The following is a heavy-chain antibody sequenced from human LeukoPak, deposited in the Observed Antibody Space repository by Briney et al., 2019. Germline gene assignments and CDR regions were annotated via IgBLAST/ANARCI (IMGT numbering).Heavy chain of an antibody. CDR3: WLRSLFFDY. D-gene: IGHD5-12*01. Sequence: GGSLRLSCAASGFTFSSYGMRWVRQAPGKGLEWVAVISYDGSNKYYADSVKGRFTISRDNSKNTLYLQMNSLRAEDTAVYYCWLRSLFFDYWGQGTLVTVSS. J-gene: IGHJ4*02. V-gene: IGHV3-30*03. CDR1: GFTFSSYG. CDR2: ISYDGSNK.